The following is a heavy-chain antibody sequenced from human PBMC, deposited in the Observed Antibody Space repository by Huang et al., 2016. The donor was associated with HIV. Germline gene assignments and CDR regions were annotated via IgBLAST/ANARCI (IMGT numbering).Heavy chain of an antibody. CDR3: ARDATGYGTGWSTEFDY. CDR1: GYTFDSYG. Sequence: HVQLVQSGADVKKPGASVKVSCKASGYTFDSYGINWVRQAPGQGLEWMGCIGPNNVKTNHAQNVQGRVTMTTDTTTSTAYMELRILTSDDTAVYYCARDATGYGTGWSTEFDYWGQGTLVTVSS. V-gene: IGHV1-18*04. J-gene: IGHJ4*02. CDR2: IGPNNVKT. D-gene: IGHD6-19*01.